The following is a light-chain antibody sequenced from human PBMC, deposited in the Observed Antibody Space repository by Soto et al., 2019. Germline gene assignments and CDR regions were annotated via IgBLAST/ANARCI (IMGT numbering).Light chain of an antibody. Sequence: PGDRVPLSCRASQYINTRLAWYQHRPGQAPRLLIYQTSIRAAGIPARFSASGSGTDFTLTISDVQPEDFALYYCHQRQSWPRTFGQGTKVDI. V-gene: IGKV3-11*01. CDR2: QTS. CDR3: HQRQSWPRT. CDR1: QYINTR. J-gene: IGKJ1*01.